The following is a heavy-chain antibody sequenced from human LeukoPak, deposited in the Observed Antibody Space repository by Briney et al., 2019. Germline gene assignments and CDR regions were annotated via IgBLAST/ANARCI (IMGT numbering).Heavy chain of an antibody. J-gene: IGHJ2*01. CDR1: GGSLSGYY. V-gene: IGHV4-34*01. CDR3: ARGLVAAPWYFDL. Sequence: SETPSLTCAVYGGSLSGYYWRWIRQPPGKGLEWIGEINHSGSTNYNPSLKSGVTISVDTSKNQFSLKLSSVTAADTAVYYCARGLVAAPWYFDLWGRGTLVTVSS. D-gene: IGHD1-26*01. CDR2: INHSGST.